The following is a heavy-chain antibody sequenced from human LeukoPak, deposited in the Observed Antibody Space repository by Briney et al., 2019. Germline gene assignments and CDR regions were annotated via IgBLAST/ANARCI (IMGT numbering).Heavy chain of an antibody. Sequence: ASVKVSCKASGYTFTSYYMHWARQAPGQGLEWMGGIIPIFGTANYAQKFQGRVTITADESTSTAYMELSSLRSEDTAVYYCASAYYLSGNMDVWGKGTTVTISS. D-gene: IGHD3-10*01. CDR2: IIPIFGTA. CDR3: ASAYYLSGNMDV. J-gene: IGHJ6*03. V-gene: IGHV1-69*13. CDR1: GYTFTSYY.